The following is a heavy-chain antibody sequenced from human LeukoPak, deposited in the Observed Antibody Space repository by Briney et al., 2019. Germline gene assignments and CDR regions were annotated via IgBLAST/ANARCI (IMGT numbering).Heavy chain of an antibody. D-gene: IGHD2-2*01. Sequence: SETLSLTCTVSGGSISTYYWRWIRQPPGKGLEWIGYIYYSGSTNYNPSLKSRVTISVDTSKNQFSLKLSSVTAADTAVYYCARQAYCSSSSCYPFDYWGQGTLVTVSS. CDR3: ARQAYCSSSSCYPFDY. CDR1: GGSISTYY. V-gene: IGHV4-59*08. CDR2: IYYSGST. J-gene: IGHJ4*02.